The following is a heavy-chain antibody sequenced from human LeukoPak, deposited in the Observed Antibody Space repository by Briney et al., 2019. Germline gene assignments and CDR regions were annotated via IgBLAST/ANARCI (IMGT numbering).Heavy chain of an antibody. CDR3: ARCYDYVWGSYGDFDY. J-gene: IGHJ4*02. Sequence: GGSLRLSCAASGFTFSSYGMHWVRQAPGKGLEWVAVIWYDGSNKYYADSVKGRFTISRDNSKNTLYLQMNSLRAEDTAVYYCARCYDYVWGSYGDFDYWGQGTLVTVSS. CDR2: IWYDGSNK. D-gene: IGHD3-16*01. CDR1: GFTFSSYG. V-gene: IGHV3-33*01.